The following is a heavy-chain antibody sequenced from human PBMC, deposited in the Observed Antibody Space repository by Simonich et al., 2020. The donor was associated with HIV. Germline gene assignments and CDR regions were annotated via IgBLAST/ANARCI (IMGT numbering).Heavy chain of an antibody. CDR1: GFTFSSFS. D-gene: IGHD1-26*01. J-gene: IGHJ6*02. CDR2: ISSSRNYK. CDR3: ARGSSGSYYYYGMDV. Sequence: EVQLVESGGGLVKPGGSLRLSCAASGFTFSSFSMNWVRQAPGKGLEWVSSISSSRNYKYYADSGKGRFTISRDNAKNSLYLQMNSLRAEDTAVYYCARGSSGSYYYYGMDVCGQGTTVTVSS. V-gene: IGHV3-21*01.